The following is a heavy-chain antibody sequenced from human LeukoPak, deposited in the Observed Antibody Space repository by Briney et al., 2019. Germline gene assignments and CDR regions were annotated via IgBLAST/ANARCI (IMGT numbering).Heavy chain of an antibody. V-gene: IGHV1-2*02. Sequence: ASVKVSCKASGYTFTGYYMHWVRQAPGQGLEWMGWINPNSGGTNYAQKFQGRVTMTRDTSISTAYMELSRLRSDDPAVYYCARDYYYDSSGYAEYFQHWGQGTLDTVSS. CDR1: GYTFTGYY. J-gene: IGHJ1*01. CDR2: INPNSGGT. D-gene: IGHD3-22*01. CDR3: ARDYYYDSSGYAEYFQH.